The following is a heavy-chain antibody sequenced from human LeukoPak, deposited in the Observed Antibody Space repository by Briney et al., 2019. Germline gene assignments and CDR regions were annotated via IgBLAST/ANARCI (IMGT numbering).Heavy chain of an antibody. CDR2: INPNSGGT. CDR1: GYTFTGYY. CDR3: ARVDIAAAGERSWFDP. Sequence: ASVKVSCKASGYTFTGYYMHWVRQAPGQGLEWMGWINPNSGGTNYAQKFQGRVTMTRDTSISTAYMELSRLRSDDPAVYYCARVDIAAAGERSWFDPWGQGTLVTVSS. V-gene: IGHV1-2*02. J-gene: IGHJ5*02. D-gene: IGHD6-13*01.